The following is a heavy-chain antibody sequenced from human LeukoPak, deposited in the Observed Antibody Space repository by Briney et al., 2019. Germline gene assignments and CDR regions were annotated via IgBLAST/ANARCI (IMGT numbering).Heavy chain of an antibody. V-gene: IGHV3-9*01. CDR2: ISWNSVGI. CDR1: GFTFDDYA. CDR3: AKTVEWEVSPSAWVDY. Sequence: GRSLRLSCAASGFTFDDYAMHWVRQAPGKGLEWVSGISWNSVGIGYADSVKGRFTISRDNAKNSLYLQMNSLRAEDTAFYYCAKTVEWEVSPSAWVDYWGQGTLVTVSS. J-gene: IGHJ4*02. D-gene: IGHD1-26*01.